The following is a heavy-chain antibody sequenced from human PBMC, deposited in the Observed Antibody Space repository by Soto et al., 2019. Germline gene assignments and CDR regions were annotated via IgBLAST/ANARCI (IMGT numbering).Heavy chain of an antibody. CDR1: GGSINNFS. V-gene: IGHV4-4*07. D-gene: IGHD3-16*01. CDR2: IFGSGGT. CDR3: ARDQGVVITSVCWLVR. Sequence: LSLTCTVSGGSINNFSWSWLRRPAGKGLEWIGRIFGSGGTNYSPSFKSRVTMSMDTSTHQLSLRLMSVTATDTAVYFCARDQGVVITSVCWLVRWGEGPVGPVAS. J-gene: IGHJ5*02.